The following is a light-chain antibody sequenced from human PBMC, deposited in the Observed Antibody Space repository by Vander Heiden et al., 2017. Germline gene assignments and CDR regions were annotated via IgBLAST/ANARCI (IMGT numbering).Light chain of an antibody. CDR1: EYISTY. CDR2: AAS. J-gene: IGKJ2*01. V-gene: IGKV1-39*01. CDR3: QQSYTTPRT. Sequence: DVQMMVQSPSSLSASVGDRVTITCRASEYISTYLSWHQQKPGKAPKLLIFAASTLQQDGVPSRFSGSGAGTNFSLTIDSLQREDVATYYCQQSYTTPRTFGQGTRVEIK.